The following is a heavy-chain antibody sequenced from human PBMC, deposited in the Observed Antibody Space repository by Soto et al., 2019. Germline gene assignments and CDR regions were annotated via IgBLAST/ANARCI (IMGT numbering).Heavy chain of an antibody. V-gene: IGHV1-2*02. D-gene: IGHD4-4*01. Sequence: GASVKVSCKASGYPFSDNQIHWLRRAPGQGLEWMGRINPKSDDTKYAQKFQGRVTMTRDTSIDTAYLELTGLTSDDTATYYCARKNCLDYISLGLDPWVQGTPVTV. CDR2: INPKSDDT. CDR1: GYPFSDNQ. CDR3: ARKNCLDYISLGLDP. J-gene: IGHJ5*02.